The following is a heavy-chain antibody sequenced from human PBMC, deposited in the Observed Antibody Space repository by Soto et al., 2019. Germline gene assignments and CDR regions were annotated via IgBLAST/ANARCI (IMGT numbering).Heavy chain of an antibody. D-gene: IGHD2-15*01. V-gene: IGHV3-33*01. J-gene: IGHJ4*02. CDR2: IWYDGSNK. Sequence: QVQLVESGGGVVQPGRSLRLSCAASGFTFSSYGMHWVRQAPGKGLEWVAVIWYDGSNKYYADSVKGRFTISRDNSKNTLYLQMNSLRAEDTAVYYGARVPSDKRSYFDYWGQGTLVTVSS. CDR3: ARVPSDKRSYFDY. CDR1: GFTFSSYG.